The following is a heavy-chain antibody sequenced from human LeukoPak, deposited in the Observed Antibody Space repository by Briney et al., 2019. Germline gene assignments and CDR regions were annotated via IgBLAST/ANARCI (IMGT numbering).Heavy chain of an antibody. CDR3: ATDHQWQLLGY. D-gene: IGHD1-26*01. J-gene: IGHJ4*02. Sequence: GASVKVSCKASGNTLSELSMHWVRQAPGKGLEWMGGVDPEDDKNIYAQKFQGRVTMTEDTSTDTGYMELSNLRSEDTAVYYCATDHQWQLLGYWGQGTLVTVSS. V-gene: IGHV1-24*01. CDR2: VDPEDDKN. CDR1: GNTLSELS.